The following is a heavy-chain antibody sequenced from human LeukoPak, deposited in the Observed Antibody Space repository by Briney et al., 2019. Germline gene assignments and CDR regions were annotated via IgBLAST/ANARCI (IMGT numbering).Heavy chain of an antibody. CDR2: ISSSGSTI. Sequence: GGSLRLSCAASGFTFSSYEMNWVRQAPGKGLEWVSYISSSGSTIYYADSVKGRFTISRDNAKNSLYLQMNSLRAEDTAVYYCARDRLEWLGYYFDYWGQGTLVTVSS. D-gene: IGHD3-3*01. J-gene: IGHJ4*02. CDR1: GFTFSSYE. CDR3: ARDRLEWLGYYFDY. V-gene: IGHV3-48*03.